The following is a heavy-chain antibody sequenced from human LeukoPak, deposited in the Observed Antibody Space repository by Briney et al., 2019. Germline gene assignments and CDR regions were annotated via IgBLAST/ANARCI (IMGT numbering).Heavy chain of an antibody. V-gene: IGHV4-59*08. CDR3: ARLSGWPAYYMDV. D-gene: IGHD6-19*01. CDR1: GGSISSYY. CDR2: IYYSGST. J-gene: IGHJ6*03. Sequence: SETLSLTCTVSGGSISSYYWSWIRQPPGKGLEWIGYIYYSGSTNYNPSLKSRVTISVDTSKNQFSLKLSAVAAADPAVYYCARLSGWPAYYMDVWGKGTTVTVSS.